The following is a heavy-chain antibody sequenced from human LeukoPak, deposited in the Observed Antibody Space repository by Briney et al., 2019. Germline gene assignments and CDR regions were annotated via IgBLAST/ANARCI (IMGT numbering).Heavy chain of an antibody. D-gene: IGHD3-22*01. CDR1: GFTFSSYE. J-gene: IGHJ3*02. CDR3: ARVGYDSSGYYEDYDAFDI. V-gene: IGHV3-48*03. CDR2: ITSGGTTI. Sequence: GGSLRLSCAASGFTFSSYEMNWVRQAPGKGLEWVSYITSGGTTIYYADSVKGRFTISRDNAKNSPYLQMNSLRAEDTAVYYCARVGYDSSGYYEDYDAFDIWGQGTMVTVSS.